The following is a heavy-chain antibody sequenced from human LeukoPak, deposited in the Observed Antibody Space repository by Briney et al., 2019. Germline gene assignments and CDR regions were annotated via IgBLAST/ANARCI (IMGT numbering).Heavy chain of an antibody. CDR3: AKDHRGSGWYSFDY. J-gene: IGHJ4*02. Sequence: GGSLRLSCAASGFTFDDYAMHWVRQAPGKGLEWVALIVWDGSRTYYRDSVKGRFTISRDNSKNSLFLHMNSLRVEDTALYYCAKDHRGSGWYSFDYWGQGTLVTVSS. CDR1: GFTFDDYA. CDR2: IVWDGSRT. V-gene: IGHV3-43D*03. D-gene: IGHD6-19*01.